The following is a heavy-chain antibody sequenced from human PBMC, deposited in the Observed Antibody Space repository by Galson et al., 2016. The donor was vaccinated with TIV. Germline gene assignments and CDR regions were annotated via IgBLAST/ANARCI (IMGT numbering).Heavy chain of an antibody. D-gene: IGHD3-22*01. CDR1: GYTFTNYG. Sequence: SVKVSCKASGYTFTNYGISWVRQAPGQGLQWMGWISAYTGDTHFAQNFQGRVTMTTDTPTNTAYMELRSLRADDTAVYYCARDLVPGMVVMERQGWFDPWGQGTLVTVSS. CDR2: ISAYTGDT. CDR3: ARDLVPGMVVMERQGWFDP. J-gene: IGHJ5*02. V-gene: IGHV1-18*01.